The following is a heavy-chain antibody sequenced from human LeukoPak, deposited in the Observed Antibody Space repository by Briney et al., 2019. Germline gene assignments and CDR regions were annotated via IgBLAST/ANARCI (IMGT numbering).Heavy chain of an antibody. D-gene: IGHD3-22*01. CDR3: ARAPYYYDSSGYHNWFDP. CDR2: IYYSGST. V-gene: IGHV4-59*12. Sequence: SETLSLTCTVSGSSISPYYWSWIRQPPGKGLEWIGYIYYSGSTNYNPSLKSRVTISVDKSKNQFSLKLSSVTAADTAVYYCARAPYYYDSSGYHNWFDPWGQGTLVTVSS. J-gene: IGHJ5*02. CDR1: GSSISPYY.